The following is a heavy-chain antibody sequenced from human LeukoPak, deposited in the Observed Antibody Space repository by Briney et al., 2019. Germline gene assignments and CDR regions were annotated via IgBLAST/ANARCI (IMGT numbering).Heavy chain of an antibody. Sequence: SQTLSLTCAISGDSVSGGSAGWNWIRQSPSRGLEWLGRIYYRSKWYSDYAISVKSRITINPDTSRNQFSLQLNSVTHDDTAVYYCTGGGLVRGSLHWFDPWGQGTLVAVSS. CDR2: IYYRSKWYS. CDR3: TGGGLVRGSLHWFDP. J-gene: IGHJ5*02. D-gene: IGHD3-10*01. V-gene: IGHV6-1*01. CDR1: GDSVSGGSAG.